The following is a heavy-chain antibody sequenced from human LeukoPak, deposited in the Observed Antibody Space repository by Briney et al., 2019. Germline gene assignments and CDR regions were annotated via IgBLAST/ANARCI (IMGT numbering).Heavy chain of an antibody. D-gene: IGHD3-3*02. J-gene: IGHJ5*02. Sequence: ASVKVSCKTSGYTFTSHYMHWVRQAPGQGLEWMGVINPSDHFTRYAQKFQGRVTMTRDLSTSTAYMELSSLRSEDTAVYYCARGIRRNINYWFDPWGQGTLVTVSS. CDR2: INPSDHFT. V-gene: IGHV1-46*01. CDR1: GYTFTSHY. CDR3: ARGIRRNINYWFDP.